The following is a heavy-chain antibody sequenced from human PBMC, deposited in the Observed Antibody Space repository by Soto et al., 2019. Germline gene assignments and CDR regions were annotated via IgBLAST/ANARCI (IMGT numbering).Heavy chain of an antibody. D-gene: IGHD2-8*02. CDR2: IYHSGST. J-gene: IGHJ4*02. CDR1: GGSISRGGYS. Sequence: SETLSLTCAVSGGSISRGGYSWSWFRQPPGKGLEWIGYIYHSGSTNYNPPLKSRVTISVDTSKNQFSLKLTSVTAADTAVYYCARDKITGLFDYWGQGTLVTVSS. V-gene: IGHV4-61*08. CDR3: ARDKITGLFDY.